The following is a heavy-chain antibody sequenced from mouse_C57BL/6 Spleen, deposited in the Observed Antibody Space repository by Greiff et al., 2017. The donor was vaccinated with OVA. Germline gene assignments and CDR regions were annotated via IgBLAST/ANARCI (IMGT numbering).Heavy chain of an antibody. V-gene: IGHV1-62-2*01. CDR2: FYPGSGSI. CDR3: ANHVVATNAMDY. Sequence: QVQLQQSGAELVKPGASVKLSCKASGYTFTEYTIHWVKQRSGQGLEWIGWFYPGSGSIKYNEKFKDKATLTADKSSSTVYMELSSLTSKDSAVFFVANHVVATNAMDYWGQGTSVTVSS. J-gene: IGHJ4*01. CDR1: GYTFTEYT. D-gene: IGHD1-1*01.